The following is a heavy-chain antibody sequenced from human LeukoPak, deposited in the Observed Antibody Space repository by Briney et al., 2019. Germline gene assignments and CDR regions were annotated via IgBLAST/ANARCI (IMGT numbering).Heavy chain of an antibody. J-gene: IGHJ3*02. CDR3: ERERVGAGAFDI. CDR2: ISYDGSNK. Sequence: GGSLRLSCAASGFTFSSYAMHWVRQAPGKGLEWVAVISYDGSNKYYADSVKGRFTISRDNSKNTLYLQMNSLRAEDTAVYYCERERVGAGAFDIWGQGTMVTVSS. V-gene: IGHV3-30-3*01. D-gene: IGHD1-26*01. CDR1: GFTFSSYA.